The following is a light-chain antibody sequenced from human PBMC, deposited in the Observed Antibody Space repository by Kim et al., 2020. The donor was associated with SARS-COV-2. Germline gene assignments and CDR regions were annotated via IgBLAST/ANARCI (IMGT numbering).Light chain of an antibody. CDR3: FAYTTSSTWV. CDR2: DVS. V-gene: IGLV2-14*04. J-gene: IGLJ3*02. CDR1: SSDIGAYRY. Sequence: GQSITISCTGTSSDIGAYRYVSWYQQHPGKVPKFIIYDVSERPSGVSVRFSASKSGNTASLTISGLQAEDEADYYCFAYTTSSTWVFGGGTQLTVL.